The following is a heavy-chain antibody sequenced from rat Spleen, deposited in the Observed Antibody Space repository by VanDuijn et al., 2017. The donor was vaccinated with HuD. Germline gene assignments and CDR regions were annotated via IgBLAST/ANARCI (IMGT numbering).Heavy chain of an antibody. CDR3: VTGGLGVEG. CDR1: GFNFNDYW. CDR2: INWDSGTI. Sequence: EVKLVESGGGLVQPGRSLKLSCAASGFNFNDYWMGWVRQAPGKGLQWIGEINWDSGTINYVPSLKEKFTISRDNAQNTLYLQMNKLVSEDTAIYYGVTGGLGVEGWGQGVMVTVSS. D-gene: IGHD4-3*01. J-gene: IGHJ2*01. V-gene: IGHV4-2*01.